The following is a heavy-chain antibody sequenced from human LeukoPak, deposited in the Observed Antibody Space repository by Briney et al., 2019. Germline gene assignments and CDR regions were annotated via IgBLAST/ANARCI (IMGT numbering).Heavy chain of an antibody. V-gene: IGHV4-59*08. CDR2: ISYSGST. CDR3: ARPLVDCGVVNAFDV. Sequence: PSETLSLTCTVSGASISSFYWSWIRQPPGKGLEWIAYISYSGSTNYNPSLKSRVTILVDTSKNQFSMKLSSVTAADTAVYYCARPLVDCGVVNAFDVWGQGTIVTVSS. J-gene: IGHJ3*01. D-gene: IGHD3-3*01. CDR1: GASISSFY.